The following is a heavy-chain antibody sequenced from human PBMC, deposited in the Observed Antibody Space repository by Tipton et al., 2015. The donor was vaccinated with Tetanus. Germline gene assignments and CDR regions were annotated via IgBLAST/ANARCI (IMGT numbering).Heavy chain of an antibody. D-gene: IGHD3-3*01. J-gene: IGHJ5*02. CDR1: GFTFNNYA. Sequence: SLRLSCAASGFTFNNYAMTWVRQAPGKGLEWLSAISGSADRTYYADSVKGRFTISRDNSNNTLYLQMNSLRAEDSAVYYCAKGYYDFWSGYPPRGLDPWGQGTLVTVSS. CDR3: AKGYYDFWSGYPPRGLDP. CDR2: ISGSADRT. V-gene: IGHV3-23*01.